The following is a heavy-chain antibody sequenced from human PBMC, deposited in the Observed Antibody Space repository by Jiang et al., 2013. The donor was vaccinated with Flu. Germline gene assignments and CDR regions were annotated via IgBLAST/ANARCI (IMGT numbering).Heavy chain of an antibody. V-gene: IGHV6-1*01. CDR2: KWYN. D-gene: IGHD4-23*01. J-gene: IGHJ2*01. Sequence: KWYNDYAVSVKSRITINPDTSKNQFSLQLNSVTPEDTAVYYCARDVTRLWYFDLWGRGTLVTVSS. CDR3: ARDVTRLWYFDL.